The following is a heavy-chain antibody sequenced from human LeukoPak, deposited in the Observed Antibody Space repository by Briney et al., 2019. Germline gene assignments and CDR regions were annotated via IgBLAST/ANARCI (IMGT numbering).Heavy chain of an antibody. CDR1: GYTFTGYY. CDR2: INPNSGGT. CDR3: ARADSRQIYWYFDL. J-gene: IGHJ2*01. V-gene: IGHV1-2*02. Sequence: GASVKVSCKASGYTFTGYYMHWVRQAPGQGLEWMGWINPNSGGTNYAQKFQGRVTMTRDTSISTAYMELSRLRSDDTAVYYCARADSRQIYWYFDLWGRGTLVTVSS.